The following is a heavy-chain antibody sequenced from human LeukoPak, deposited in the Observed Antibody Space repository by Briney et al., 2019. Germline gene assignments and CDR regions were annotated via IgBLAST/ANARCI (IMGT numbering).Heavy chain of an antibody. J-gene: IGHJ4*02. D-gene: IGHD4-17*01. CDR3: AREGTMTTVTSFDY. V-gene: IGHV3-66*01. CDR2: IYSGGST. Sequence: GGSLRLSCAASGFTVSSNYMSWVRQAPGKGLEWVSVIYSGGSTYYADSVKGRFTISRDNSKNTLYLQMNSLRAEDTAVYYCAREGTMTTVTSFDYWGQGTLVTVSS. CDR1: GFTVSSNY.